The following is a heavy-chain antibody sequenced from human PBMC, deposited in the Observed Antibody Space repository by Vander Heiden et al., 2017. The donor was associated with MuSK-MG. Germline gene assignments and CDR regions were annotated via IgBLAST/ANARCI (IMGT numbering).Heavy chain of an antibody. CDR1: GFTFSSDS. Sequence: EVQLVESGGGLVKPGGSLRLSCAASGFTFSSDSMNWVRQAPGKGLEWVSSISSSSRYIDDADSVKGRFTISRDNAKNSLYLKMKSLRAEDTAVYYCARDMVGGVGYWGQGTLVTVSS. J-gene: IGHJ4*02. CDR3: ARDMVGGVGY. D-gene: IGHD1-26*01. CDR2: ISSSSRYI. V-gene: IGHV3-21*01.